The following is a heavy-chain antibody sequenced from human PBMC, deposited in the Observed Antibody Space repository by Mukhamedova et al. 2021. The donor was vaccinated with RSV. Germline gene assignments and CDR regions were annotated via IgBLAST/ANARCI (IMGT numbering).Heavy chain of an antibody. CDR2: GST. D-gene: IGHD6-13*01. CDR3: ASAPAAYSSSWFYDS. J-gene: IGHJ4*02. V-gene: IGHV4-59*01. Sequence: GSTNYNPSLKSRVPISVDTSKNQFSLKLSSVTAADTAVYYCASAPAAYSSSWFYDSWGQGTLVTVSS.